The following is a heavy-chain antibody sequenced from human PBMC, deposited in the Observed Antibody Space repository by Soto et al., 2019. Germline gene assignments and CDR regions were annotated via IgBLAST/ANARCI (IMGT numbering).Heavy chain of an antibody. Sequence: QVQLQESGPGLVKPSQTLSLTCTVSGGSISSGGYYWSWIRQHPGKGLEWIGYIYYSGSTYYNPTLKSRVTLSVDTSKNQCALKLSSVTAADTAVYYCARSRIAAAGTSGYNWFDPWGQGTLVTVSS. V-gene: IGHV4-31*03. J-gene: IGHJ5*02. D-gene: IGHD6-13*01. CDR3: ARSRIAAAGTSGYNWFDP. CDR1: GGSISSGGYY. CDR2: IYYSGST.